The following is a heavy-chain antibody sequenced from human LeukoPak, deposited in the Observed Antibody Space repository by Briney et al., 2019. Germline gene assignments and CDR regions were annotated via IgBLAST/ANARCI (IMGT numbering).Heavy chain of an antibody. Sequence: GGSLRLSCAASGFTFSSYWMSWVRQAPGKGLEWVANIKQDGSEKYYVDSVKGRFTISRDNAKNSLYLQMNSLRAEDTAVYYCARDHGLRLGELYKADWGQGTLVTVSS. J-gene: IGHJ4*02. CDR2: IKQDGSEK. D-gene: IGHD3-16*01. CDR3: ARDHGLRLGELYKAD. V-gene: IGHV3-7*01. CDR1: GFTFSSYW.